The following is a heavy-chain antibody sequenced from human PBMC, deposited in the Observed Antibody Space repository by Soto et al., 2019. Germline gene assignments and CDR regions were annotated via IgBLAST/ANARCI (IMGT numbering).Heavy chain of an antibody. D-gene: IGHD3-22*01. J-gene: IGHJ4*02. CDR1: GGSISSYY. Sequence: SETLSLTCTVSGGSISSYYWSWIRQPPGKALEWIGHTYHSGNPYYNPPLKSRVTISVDTSKNQFSLKLSSVTAADTAVYYCASTYRYSYDSSGFYYFDYWGQGTLVTVSS. CDR3: ASTYRYSYDSSGFYYFDY. CDR2: TYHSGNP. V-gene: IGHV4-59*01.